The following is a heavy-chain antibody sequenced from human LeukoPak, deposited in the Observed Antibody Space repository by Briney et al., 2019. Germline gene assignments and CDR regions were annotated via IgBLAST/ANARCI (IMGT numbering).Heavy chain of an antibody. Sequence: GGSLRLSCAASGFTFSSYAMSWVRQAPGKGLEWVSAISGSGGSTYYADSVKGRFTISRDNSKNTLYLQMNSLRAEDTAVYYCARAYGSGSYYTRDYYFDYWGQGTLVTVSS. D-gene: IGHD3-10*01. CDR3: ARAYGSGSYYTRDYYFDY. J-gene: IGHJ4*02. CDR2: ISGSGGST. CDR1: GFTFSSYA. V-gene: IGHV3-23*01.